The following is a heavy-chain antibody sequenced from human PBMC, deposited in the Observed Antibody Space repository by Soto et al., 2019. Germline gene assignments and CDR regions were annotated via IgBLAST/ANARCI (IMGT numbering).Heavy chain of an antibody. CDR3: ARTLYGGNVDY. CDR2: MNPNSGNT. V-gene: IGHV1-8*01. CDR1: GYTFTSYD. J-gene: IGHJ4*02. Sequence: QVQLVQSGAEVKKPGASVKVSCKASGYTFTSYDINWVRQATGQVLEWMGWMNPNSGNTGYAQKFQGRVTMTRNSSISTAYMVLRSLRCEHTAVYSCARTLYGGNVDYWGQGALVTVSS. D-gene: IGHD4-17*01.